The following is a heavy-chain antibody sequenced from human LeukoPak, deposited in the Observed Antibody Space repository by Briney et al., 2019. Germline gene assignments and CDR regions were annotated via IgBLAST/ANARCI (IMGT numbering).Heavy chain of an antibody. D-gene: IGHD1-14*01. J-gene: IGHJ5*02. CDR2: INHSGST. CDR1: GGSFSGYY. V-gene: IGHV4-34*01. CDR3: ARIPDLNWFDP. Sequence: SETLSLTCAVYGGSFSGYYWSWIRQPPGKGLEWIGEINHSGSTNYNPSLKSRVTISVDTSKNQFSLKLSSVTAADTAVYYCARIPDLNWFDPWGQGTLVTVSS.